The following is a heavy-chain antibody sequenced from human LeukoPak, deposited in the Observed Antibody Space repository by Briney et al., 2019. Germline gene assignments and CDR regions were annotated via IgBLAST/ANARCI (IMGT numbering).Heavy chain of an antibody. CDR2: INPNSGGT. Sequence: ASVKVSCKASGYTFTGYYMHWVRQAPGQGLEWMGWINPNSGGTNYAQEFQGRVTMTTDTSTSTAYMELRSLRSDDTAVYYCARGSYGPPGTLPYGMDVWGQGTTVTVSS. D-gene: IGHD1-14*01. V-gene: IGHV1-2*02. CDR3: ARGSYGPPGTLPYGMDV. CDR1: GYTFTGYY. J-gene: IGHJ6*02.